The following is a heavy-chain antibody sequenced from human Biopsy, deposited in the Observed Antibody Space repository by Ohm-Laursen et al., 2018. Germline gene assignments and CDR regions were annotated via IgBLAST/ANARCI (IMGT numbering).Heavy chain of an antibody. V-gene: IGHV3-53*01. J-gene: IGHJ4*02. CDR1: GFTVSNKY. Sequence: SLRLSCAASGFTVSNKYMSWVRQAPGKGLEWVSVIYTGGTTHYADSVRGRFTISRDNSKNTLYLQMNSLRAEDTAVYYCARDDAVTVIRGLYYWGQGALVTVSS. CDR2: IYTGGTT. CDR3: ARDDAVTVIRGLYY. D-gene: IGHD2-21*02.